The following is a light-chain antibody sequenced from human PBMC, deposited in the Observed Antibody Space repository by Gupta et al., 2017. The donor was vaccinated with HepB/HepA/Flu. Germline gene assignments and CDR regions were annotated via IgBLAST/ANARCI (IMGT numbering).Light chain of an antibody. Sequence: QSVLTQPPSVYGAPGQRVTISCTGSSPNIVAGYDVHWYQQLPGTAPKLLIYTNTNRPSGVPDRFSGSKSGTSASLAITGLQAEDEADYYCQSYDNSVSGSVFGGGTKLTVL. CDR3: QSYDNSVSGSV. CDR1: SPNIVAGYD. CDR2: TNT. J-gene: IGLJ2*01. V-gene: IGLV1-40*01.